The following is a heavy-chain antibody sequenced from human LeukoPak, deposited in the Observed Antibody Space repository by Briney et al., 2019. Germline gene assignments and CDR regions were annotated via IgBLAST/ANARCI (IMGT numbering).Heavy chain of an antibody. D-gene: IGHD6-19*01. CDR2: IESSSTYI. CDR3: SRVLYSSGWVFGGYCAMDV. CDR1: GFTFNSYS. Sequence: GGSLRLSCAASGFTFNSYSMNWVRQAPGKGLEWVSSIESSSTYIYYADSVKGRFTVSRNNAENSLYLQMNSLRAEDTAVYYCSRVLYSSGWVFGGYCAMDVWGQGTTDTVSS. V-gene: IGHV3-21*01. J-gene: IGHJ6*02.